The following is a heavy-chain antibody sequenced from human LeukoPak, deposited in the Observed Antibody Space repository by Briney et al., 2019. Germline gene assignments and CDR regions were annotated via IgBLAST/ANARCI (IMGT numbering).Heavy chain of an antibody. Sequence: GASVKVSCKASGYTFTGYYMHWVRQAPGQGLEWMGWINPNSGGTNYAQKFQGRVTMTRDTSISTAYMELSRLRSDDTAVYYCARALIYDYVWGSYRPSYYFDYWGQGTLVTVSS. CDR1: GYTFTGYY. J-gene: IGHJ4*02. CDR3: ARALIYDYVWGSYRPSYYFDY. CDR2: INPNSGGT. V-gene: IGHV1-2*02. D-gene: IGHD3-16*02.